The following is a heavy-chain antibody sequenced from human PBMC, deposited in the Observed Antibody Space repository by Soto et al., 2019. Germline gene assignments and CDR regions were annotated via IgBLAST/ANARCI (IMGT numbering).Heavy chain of an antibody. J-gene: IGHJ4*02. CDR3: ARRPHCSGGICYYGLDN. CDR1: YTNSD. D-gene: IGHD2-15*01. V-gene: IGHV1-8*01. Sequence: YTNSDINWVRQAPGQGLEWMGWMNPDSGHAAYAQKFQGRVTLTTSTSTSTVYMEMRSLGSEDTAVYYCARRPHCSGGICYYGLDNWGQGTPVTVSS. CDR2: MNPDSGHA.